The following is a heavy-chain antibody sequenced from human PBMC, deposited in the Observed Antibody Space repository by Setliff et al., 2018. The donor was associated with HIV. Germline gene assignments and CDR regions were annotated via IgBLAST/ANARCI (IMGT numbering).Heavy chain of an antibody. J-gene: IGHJ4*02. V-gene: IGHV4-39*07. CDR2: IYYSGST. D-gene: IGHD1-26*01. Sequence: PSETLSLTCTVSGGSISSSSYYWGWIRQPPGKGLEWIGSIYYSGSTYYNPSLKSRVTILVDTSTRQFSLNLTSVTAADTAVYYCGRGPHIVGASWAVIDYWGQGSQVTVSS. CDR1: GGSISSSSYY. CDR3: GRGPHIVGASWAVIDY.